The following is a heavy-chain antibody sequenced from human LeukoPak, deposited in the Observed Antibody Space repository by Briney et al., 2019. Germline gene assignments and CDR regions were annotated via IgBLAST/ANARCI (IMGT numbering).Heavy chain of an antibody. V-gene: IGHV1-18*01. CDR3: ARDHSSSWYEGFDP. D-gene: IGHD6-13*01. J-gene: IGHJ5*02. CDR1: GYTFTSYG. CDR2: ISGYNGNT. Sequence: ASVKVSCKSSGYTFTSYGISWVRQAPGQGLEWMGWISGYNGNTNYAQKLQGRVTMTTDTSTSTAYMELRSLRFDDTAVYYCARDHSSSWYEGFDPWGQGTLVTVSS.